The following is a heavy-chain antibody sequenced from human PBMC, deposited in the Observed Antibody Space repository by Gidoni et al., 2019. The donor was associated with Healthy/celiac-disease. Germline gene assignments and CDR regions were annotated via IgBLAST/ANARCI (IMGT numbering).Heavy chain of an antibody. CDR2: ISGSGGST. D-gene: IGHD2-15*01. CDR3: AKGGLFPGDAFDI. V-gene: IGHV3-23*04. Sequence: EVQLVESGRGLVQPGGSLRLSCAASGFTFSSYAMSWVRQAPGKGLEWVSAISGSGGSTYYADPVKGRFTISRDNSKNTLYLQMNSLRAEDTAVYYCAKGGLFPGDAFDIWSQGTMVTVSS. CDR1: GFTFSSYA. J-gene: IGHJ3*02.